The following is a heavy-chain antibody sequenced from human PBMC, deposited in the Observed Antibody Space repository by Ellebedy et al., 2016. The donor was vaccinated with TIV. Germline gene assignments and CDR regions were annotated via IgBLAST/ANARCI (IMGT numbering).Heavy chain of an antibody. CDR2: IYHIGST. V-gene: IGHV4-4*02. D-gene: IGHD2-2*01. CDR1: GGSFSSSNW. J-gene: IGHJ6*02. CDR3: ARALEYRLRLSYYYGMDV. Sequence: SETLSLXXAVSGGSFSSSNWCSCARQPPGKGLEWIGAIYHIGSTNYNTSLKSRDTISVDKSKNQLSLTLSSVTAADTAVYYCARALEYRLRLSYYYGMDVWGQGTTVTVSS.